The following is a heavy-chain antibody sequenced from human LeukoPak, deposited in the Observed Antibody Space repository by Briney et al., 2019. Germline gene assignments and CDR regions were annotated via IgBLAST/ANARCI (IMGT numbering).Heavy chain of an antibody. CDR3: ARDLGYYDSSGIIDY. CDR2: ISAYNGNT. J-gene: IGHJ4*02. D-gene: IGHD3-22*01. Sequence: ASVKVSCKASGYTFTSYGISWVRQAPGQGLEWMGWISAYNGNTNYAQKLQGRVTMTTDTSTSTAYMELRSLRSDDTAVYYCARDLGYYDSSGIIDYWGQGTLVTVSS. V-gene: IGHV1-18*01. CDR1: GYTFTSYG.